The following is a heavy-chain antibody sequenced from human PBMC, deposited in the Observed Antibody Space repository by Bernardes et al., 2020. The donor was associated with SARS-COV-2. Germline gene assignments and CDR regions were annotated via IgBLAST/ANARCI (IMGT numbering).Heavy chain of an antibody. Sequence: ASVKVSCKVSGYTLTELSMHWVQQAPGKGLEWMGGFDPEDGETIYAQKFQGRVTMTEDTSTDTAYMELSSLRSEDTAVYYCATSRPDIAAAGPYYYYMDVWGKGTTVTVSS. V-gene: IGHV1-24*01. CDR1: GYTLTELS. CDR3: ATSRPDIAAAGPYYYYMDV. J-gene: IGHJ6*03. CDR2: FDPEDGET. D-gene: IGHD6-13*01.